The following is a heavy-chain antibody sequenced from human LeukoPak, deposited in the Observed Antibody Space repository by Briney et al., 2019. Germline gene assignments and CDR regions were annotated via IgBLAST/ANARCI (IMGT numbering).Heavy chain of an antibody. D-gene: IGHD6-6*01. V-gene: IGHV3-23*01. CDR1: GFTFSSYS. CDR2: ISGSGGST. Sequence: SGGSLRLSCAASGFTFSSYSMNWVRQAPGKGLEWVSAISGSGGSTYYADSVKGRFTISRDNSKNTLYLQMNSLRAEDTAVYYCAKGGSSSPIDYWGQGTLVTVSS. J-gene: IGHJ4*02. CDR3: AKGGSSSPIDY.